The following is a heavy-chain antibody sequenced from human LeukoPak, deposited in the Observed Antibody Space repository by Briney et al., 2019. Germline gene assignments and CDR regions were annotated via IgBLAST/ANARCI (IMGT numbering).Heavy chain of an antibody. J-gene: IGHJ6*02. V-gene: IGHV1-24*01. Sequence: GASVKVSCKVSGYTLTELSMHWVRQAPGKGLEWMGGFDPEDGETIYAQKFQGRVTMTEDTSTDTAYMELSSLRSEDTAVYYCATDPHIAAAPYYYYGMDVWGQGTTVTVS. CDR1: GYTLTELS. CDR3: ATDPHIAAAPYYYYGMDV. CDR2: FDPEDGET. D-gene: IGHD6-25*01.